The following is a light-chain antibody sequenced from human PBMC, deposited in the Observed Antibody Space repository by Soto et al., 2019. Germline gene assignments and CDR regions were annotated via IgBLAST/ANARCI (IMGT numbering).Light chain of an antibody. CDR3: QTWGTGIVI. Sequence: QLVLTQSPSASASLGASVKLTCTLSSGHTTYAIAWHQQQPEKGPRYLLKVYSDGSYTRGDEIPDRFSGSSSGPERYLIISSLQSEDEADFYCQTWGTGIVIFGGGTKLTVL. V-gene: IGLV4-69*01. J-gene: IGLJ2*01. CDR2: VYSDGSY. CDR1: SGHTTYA.